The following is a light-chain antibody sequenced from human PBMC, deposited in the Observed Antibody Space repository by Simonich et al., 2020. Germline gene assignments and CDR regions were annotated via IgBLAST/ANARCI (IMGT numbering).Light chain of an antibody. V-gene: IGKV3-15*01. CDR3: QQYNNWPPYT. CDR2: GAS. CDR1: QSVSSN. J-gene: IGKJ2*01. Sequence: EIVMTQSPATLSVSPGERATLPCRASQSVSSNLAWYQQKPGQAPRLLICGASTRATCIPARFSGSGSGTEFTLTISSLQSEDFAVYYCQQYNNWPPYTFGQGTKLEIK.